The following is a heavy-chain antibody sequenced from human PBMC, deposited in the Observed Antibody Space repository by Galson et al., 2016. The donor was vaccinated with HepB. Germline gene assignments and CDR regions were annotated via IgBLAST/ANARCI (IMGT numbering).Heavy chain of an antibody. J-gene: IGHJ6*02. V-gene: IGHV3-23*01. CDR3: ARRPVSGEAGYYHGMDV. CDR2: LSGSADKS. Sequence: SLRLSCAASGFTFSSFAMTWVRQAPGKGLEWVSSLSGSADKSFYADSLKGRFTISRDNFNNTVFLQMNSLRAEDTAVYYRARRPVSGEAGYYHGMDVWGQGTTVIVSS. CDR1: GFTFSSFA. D-gene: IGHD6-19*01.